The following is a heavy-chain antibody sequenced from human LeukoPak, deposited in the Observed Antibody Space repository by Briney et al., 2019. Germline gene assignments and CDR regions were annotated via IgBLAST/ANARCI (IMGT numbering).Heavy chain of an antibody. D-gene: IGHD3-22*01. J-gene: IGHJ4*02. CDR1: GFTVSSNY. CDR2: IYSGGST. Sequence: GGSLRLSCAASGFTVSSNYMSWDRQAPGKGLEWVSVIYSGGSTYYADSVKGRFTISRDNSKNTLYLQMNSLRAEDTAVYYCARDEGYYDSSGYYSLQDYWGQGTLVTVSS. V-gene: IGHV3-66*01. CDR3: ARDEGYYDSSGYYSLQDY.